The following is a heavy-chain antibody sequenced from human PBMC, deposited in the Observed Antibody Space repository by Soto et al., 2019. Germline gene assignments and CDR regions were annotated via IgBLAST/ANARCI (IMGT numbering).Heavy chain of an antibody. CDR3: ARRAYCSSPRCYSNVLLGGMDV. D-gene: IGHD2-2*01. J-gene: IGHJ6*02. V-gene: IGHV1-69*02. CDR2: IIPILGIA. Sequence: QVQLVQSGAEVKKPGSSVKVSCKASGGTFSSYTISWVRQAPGQGLEWMGRIIPILGIANYAQKFQGRVTIPAATSTSPAYMQLISLSPEDTAVYYCARRAYCSSPRCYSNVLLGGMDVWGQGTTLTVSS. CDR1: GGTFSSYT.